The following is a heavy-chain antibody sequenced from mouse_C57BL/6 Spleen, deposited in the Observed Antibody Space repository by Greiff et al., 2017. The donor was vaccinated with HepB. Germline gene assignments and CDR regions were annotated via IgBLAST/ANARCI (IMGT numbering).Heavy chain of an antibody. V-gene: IGHV5-16*01. CDR3: ARDLDYLMDY. CDR1: GFTFSDYY. Sequence: EVQLQESEGGLVQPGSSMKLSCTASGFTFSDYYMAWVRQVPEKGLEWVANINYDGSSTYYLDSLKSRFIISRDNAKNILYLQMSSLKSEDTATYYCARDLDYLMDYWGQGTSVTVSS. CDR2: INYDGSST. D-gene: IGHD1-1*02. J-gene: IGHJ4*01.